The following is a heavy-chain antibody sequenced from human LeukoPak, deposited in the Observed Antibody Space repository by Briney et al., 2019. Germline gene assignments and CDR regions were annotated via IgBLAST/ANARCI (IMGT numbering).Heavy chain of an antibody. J-gene: IGHJ1*01. V-gene: IGHV4-59*01. Sequence: ASETLSLTCTVSGGSISSYYWSWIRQPPGKGLEWIGYIYYSGSTNHNPSLKSRVTISVDTSKNQFSLKLSSVTAADTAVYYCARGMYYYDSSGYYYDPSEYFQHWGQGTLVTVSS. CDR1: GGSISSYY. D-gene: IGHD3-22*01. CDR3: ARGMYYYDSSGYYYDPSEYFQH. CDR2: IYYSGST.